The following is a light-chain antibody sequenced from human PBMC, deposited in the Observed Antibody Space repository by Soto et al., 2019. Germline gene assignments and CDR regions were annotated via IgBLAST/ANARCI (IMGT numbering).Light chain of an antibody. J-gene: IGLJ2*01. CDR1: GSDVGGYDF. CDR3: CSFAGTYTVV. V-gene: IGLV2-11*01. Sequence: QSALTPPRSVSGSPGQSVTISCTGTGSDVGGYDFVSWYQQHPGKAPKLMIYDVSKRPSGVPDRFSGSKSGSTASLTISGLQADDEADYFCCSFAGTYTVVFGGGTKLTVL. CDR2: DVS.